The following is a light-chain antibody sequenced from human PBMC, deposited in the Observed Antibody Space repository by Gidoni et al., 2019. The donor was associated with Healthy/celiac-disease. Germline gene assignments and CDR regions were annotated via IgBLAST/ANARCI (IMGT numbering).Light chain of an antibody. Sequence: EIVMPPSPATLSVSPGARATLSCRASQSVSSNLAWYLQKPGQAPRLLIYVASTRATGIPARFSGSGSGTECTLTISSLQSEDFAVYDFQQYNYWPRTFGQGTKVEIK. CDR1: QSVSSN. CDR2: VAS. CDR3: QQYNYWPRT. V-gene: IGKV3-15*01. J-gene: IGKJ1*01.